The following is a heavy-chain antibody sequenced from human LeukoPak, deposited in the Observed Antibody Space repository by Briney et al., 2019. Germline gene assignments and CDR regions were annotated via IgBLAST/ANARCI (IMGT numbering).Heavy chain of an antibody. CDR2: IGTAGDT. V-gene: IGHV3-13*01. CDR3: ARVQGLDFRWYFDL. Sequence: GGSLRLSCAASGFTFSSYDMHWVRQATGKGLEWVSAIGTAGDTYYPGSVKGRFTISRENAKNSLYLQMNSLRAGDTAVYYCARVQGLDFRWYFDLWGRGTLVTVSS. J-gene: IGHJ2*01. CDR1: GFTFSSYD.